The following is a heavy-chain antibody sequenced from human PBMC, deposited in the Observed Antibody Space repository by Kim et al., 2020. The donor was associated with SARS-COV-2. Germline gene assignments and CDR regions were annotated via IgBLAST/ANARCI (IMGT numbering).Heavy chain of an antibody. CDR3: ARAVAGTNCFDS. D-gene: IGHD6-19*01. Sequence: GGSLRLSCAASGFTFSSFWMDWVRQAPGKGLVWVARINTDGSSTSYADSVKGRFTISRDNAMNTVYLQMNSLSAEDTAVYYCARAVAGTNCFDSWGHGTL. V-gene: IGHV3-74*01. J-gene: IGHJ5*01. CDR2: INTDGSST. CDR1: GFTFSSFW.